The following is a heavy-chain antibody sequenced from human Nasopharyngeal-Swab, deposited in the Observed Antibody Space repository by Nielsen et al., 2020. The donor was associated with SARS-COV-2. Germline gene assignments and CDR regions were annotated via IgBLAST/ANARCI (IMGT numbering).Heavy chain of an antibody. CDR3: ARDRGINWFDP. CDR2: INPNSGGT. V-gene: IGHV1-2*04. Sequence: ASVKVSCKASGYTFTGYYMHWVRQAPGQGLEWMGWINPNSGGTYYAQKFQGWVTMTRDTSISTAYMELSRLRSDDTAVYYCARDRGINWFDPWGQGTLVTVSS. CDR1: GYTFTGYY. J-gene: IGHJ5*02.